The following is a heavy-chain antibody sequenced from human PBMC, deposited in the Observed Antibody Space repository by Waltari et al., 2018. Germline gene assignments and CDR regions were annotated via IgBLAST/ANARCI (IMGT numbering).Heavy chain of an antibody. V-gene: IGHV4-39*01. D-gene: IGHD3-16*02. CDR1: GGSISSSSYY. CDR3: ARQWNSRGRHTFVGVIVPPSFDY. CDR2: IYYSGSP. Sequence: QLQLQESGPGLMKPSETLSLTCTVSGGSISSSSYYWGWSRQPPGKGLEWIGSIYYSGSPSYNPSLRSRVTISVDTSKTQFSLKLSSGTAADTAVYYCARQWNSRGRHTFVGVIVPPSFDYWVQGTLVTVSS. J-gene: IGHJ4*02.